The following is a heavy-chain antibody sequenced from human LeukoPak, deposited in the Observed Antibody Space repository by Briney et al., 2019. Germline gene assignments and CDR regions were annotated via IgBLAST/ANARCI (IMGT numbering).Heavy chain of an antibody. J-gene: IGHJ4*02. CDR3: ARRNSGSSFDS. CDR2: IYYSGST. Sequence: SETLSLTCTVSGGSISSYYWSWIRQPPGKGLEWIGYIYYSGSTNYNPSLKSRVTISVDTSKNQFSLKLNSVTAADTAVYFCARRNSGSSFDSWGQGTLVTVSS. D-gene: IGHD1-26*01. CDR1: GGSISSYY. V-gene: IGHV4-59*01.